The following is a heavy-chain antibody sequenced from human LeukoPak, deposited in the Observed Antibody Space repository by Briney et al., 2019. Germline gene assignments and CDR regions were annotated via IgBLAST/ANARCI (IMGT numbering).Heavy chain of an antibody. CDR1: GYTLTELS. CDR2: FDPEDGET. J-gene: IGHJ4*02. V-gene: IGHV1-24*01. CDR3: ATYDSSGYLYFDY. Sequence: ASVKVSCKVSGYTLTELSMHWVRQAPGNGLEWMGGFDPEDGETIYAQKFQGRVTMTEDTSTDTAYVELSSLRSEDTAVYYCATYDSSGYLYFDYWGQGTLVTVSS. D-gene: IGHD3-22*01.